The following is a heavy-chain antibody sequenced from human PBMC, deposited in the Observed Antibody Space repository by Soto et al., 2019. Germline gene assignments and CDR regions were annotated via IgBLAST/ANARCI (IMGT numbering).Heavy chain of an antibody. Sequence: HPGGSLRLSCAASGFTFNTYGIHWVRQAPGKGLEWVAVISYDGGNKYYADSVKGRFTISRDNPKNTLYLQMNSLRPEDTAVYYCAKDTIHDRIRDARYYYYYYGMDVWGQGTTVTVSS. D-gene: IGHD3-9*01. J-gene: IGHJ6*02. V-gene: IGHV3-30*18. CDR3: AKDTIHDRIRDARYYYYYYGMDV. CDR2: ISYDGGNK. CDR1: GFTFNTYG.